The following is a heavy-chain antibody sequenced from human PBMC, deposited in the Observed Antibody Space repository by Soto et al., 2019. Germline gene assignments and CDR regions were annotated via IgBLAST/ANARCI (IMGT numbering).Heavy chain of an antibody. J-gene: IGHJ4*02. D-gene: IGHD2-15*01. CDR1: GFTFSSYA. V-gene: IGHV3-23*01. CDR3: AKAEDIVVVVAALFDY. CDR2: ISGSGGST. Sequence: EVQLLESGGGLVQPGGSLRLSCAASGFTFSSYAMSWVRQAPGKGLEWVSAISGSGGSTYYADSVKGRFTISRDNSKNTLELLMNSLRAEDTAVYYCAKAEDIVVVVAALFDYWGQGTLVTVSS.